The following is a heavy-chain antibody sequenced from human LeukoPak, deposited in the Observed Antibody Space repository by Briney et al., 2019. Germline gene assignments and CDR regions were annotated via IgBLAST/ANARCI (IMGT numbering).Heavy chain of an antibody. CDR2: ISGSGGST. D-gene: IGHD6-19*01. CDR3: AKLGSGSIISDY. J-gene: IGHJ4*02. Sequence: QPGGSLRLSCAASGFTFSSYAMTWVRQAPGKGLEWVSTISGSGGSTYYADSVKGRFTISRDNSKNTLYLQMNSLRAEDTAVYYCAKLGSGSIISDYWGQGTLVTVSS. CDR1: GFTFSSYA. V-gene: IGHV3-23*01.